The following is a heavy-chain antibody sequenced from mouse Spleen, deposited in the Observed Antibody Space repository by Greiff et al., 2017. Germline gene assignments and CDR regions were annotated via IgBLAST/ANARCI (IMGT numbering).Heavy chain of an antibody. CDR1: GFSFTSYG. Sequence: VQLQQSGPGLVQPSQSLSITCTASGFSFTSYGVHWVRQSPGKGLEWLGVIWSGGSTDYNAAFISRLSISKDNSKSQVFFKMNSLQADDTAIYYCARSSYYDGSSWFAYWGQGTLVTVSA. CDR3: ARSSYYDGSSWFAY. CDR2: IWSGGST. D-gene: IGHD1-1*01. J-gene: IGHJ3*01. V-gene: IGHV2-2*01.